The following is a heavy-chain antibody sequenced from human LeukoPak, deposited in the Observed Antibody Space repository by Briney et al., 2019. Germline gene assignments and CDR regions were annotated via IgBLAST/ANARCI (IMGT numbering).Heavy chain of an antibody. CDR2: ISGSGGST. Sequence: GGSLRLSCAASGFTFSSYAMSWVRQAPGKGLEWVSAISGSGGSTYYADSVKGRFTISRDNAKNTLYLQMNSLRAEDTAVYYCARETIRSNWFDPWGQGTLVTVSS. CDR3: ARETIRSNWFDP. CDR1: GFTFSSYA. D-gene: IGHD2-2*02. J-gene: IGHJ5*02. V-gene: IGHV3-23*01.